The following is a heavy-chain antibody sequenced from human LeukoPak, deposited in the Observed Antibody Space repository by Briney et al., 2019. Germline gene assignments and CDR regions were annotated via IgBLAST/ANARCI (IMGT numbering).Heavy chain of an antibody. Sequence: ASVKVSCKASGYTFTRYGISWVRQAPGQGLEWMGWISAYNGNTKYAQNLQGRVTMTTDAPASTAYMDLRGLTSDDTAVYYCARGGGYNDYWGQGTLVTVSS. J-gene: IGHJ4*02. V-gene: IGHV1-18*01. CDR1: GYTFTRYG. CDR2: ISAYNGNT. D-gene: IGHD5-24*01. CDR3: ARGGGYNDY.